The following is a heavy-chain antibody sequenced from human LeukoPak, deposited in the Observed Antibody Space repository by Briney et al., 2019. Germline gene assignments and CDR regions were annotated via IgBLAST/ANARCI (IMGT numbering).Heavy chain of an antibody. V-gene: IGHV1-69*10. Sequence: SVKVSSKASGGTFNIYTISWVPQAPGRGREWMGRIIPILGISNYAQKFQGRVTITADKSTSTAYMELSSLRSEDTAVYYCARGGLMPADNWFDPWGQGTLVTVSS. CDR3: ARGGLMPADNWFDP. D-gene: IGHD2-2*01. J-gene: IGHJ5*02. CDR1: GGTFNIYT. CDR2: IIPILGIS.